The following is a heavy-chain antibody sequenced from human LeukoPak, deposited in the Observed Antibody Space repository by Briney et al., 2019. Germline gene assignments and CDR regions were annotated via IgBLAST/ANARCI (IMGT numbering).Heavy chain of an antibody. CDR1: GGTFSSYA. D-gene: IGHD3-3*01. CDR2: IIPIFGTA. J-gene: IGHJ3*02. V-gene: IGHV1-69*05. Sequence: SVKVSCKASGGTFSSYAISWVRQAPGQGLEWMGGIIPIFGTANYAQKFQGRVTITTDEFTSTAYMELSSLRSEDTAVYYCARGVLLEWLWIAGDAFDIWGQGTMVTVSS. CDR3: ARGVLLEWLWIAGDAFDI.